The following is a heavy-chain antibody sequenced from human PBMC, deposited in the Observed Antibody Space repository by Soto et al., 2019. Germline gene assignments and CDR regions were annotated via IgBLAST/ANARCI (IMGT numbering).Heavy chain of an antibody. J-gene: IGHJ4*02. Sequence: GVSLKVSSKGSGYCFTSCWIGWVRQMPGKGLEWVGIIYPSDSDTRYSPSFQGQVTISADKSISTAYLQWTSLKASDTAMYYCARNYYFDYWGQGTLVTVSS. CDR3: ARNYYFDY. V-gene: IGHV5-51*01. CDR2: IYPSDSDT. CDR1: GYCFTSCW.